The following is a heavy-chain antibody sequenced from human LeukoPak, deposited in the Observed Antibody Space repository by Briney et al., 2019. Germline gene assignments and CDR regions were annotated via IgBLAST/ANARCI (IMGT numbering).Heavy chain of an antibody. CDR1: GFTFSGYT. CDR2: ISSGSSYI. Sequence: GGSLRLSCAASGFTFSGYTMNWVRQAPGKGLEWVSSISSGSSYIFYADSVKGRFTISRDNPKNTLYLQMNSLRAEDTAVYYCAKDFIAVAKYYFDYWGQGTLVTVSS. CDR3: AKDFIAVAKYYFDY. D-gene: IGHD6-19*01. V-gene: IGHV3-21*04. J-gene: IGHJ4*02.